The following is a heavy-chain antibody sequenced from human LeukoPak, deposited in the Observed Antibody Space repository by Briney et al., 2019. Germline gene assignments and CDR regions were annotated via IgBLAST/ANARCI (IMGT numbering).Heavy chain of an antibody. V-gene: IGHV1-58*01. CDR2: IVVGSGNT. J-gene: IGHJ5*02. Sequence: SVKVSCKAFGFTFTSSAVQWVRQARGQRLEWIGWIVVGSGNTNYAQKFQERVTITRDMSTSTAYMELSSLRSEDTAVYHCAADLLDRPYDPWGQGTLVTVSS. CDR3: AADLLDRPYDP. CDR1: GFTFTSSA.